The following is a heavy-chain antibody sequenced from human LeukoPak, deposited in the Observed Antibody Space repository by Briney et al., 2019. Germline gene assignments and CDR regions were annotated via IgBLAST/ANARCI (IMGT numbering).Heavy chain of an antibody. D-gene: IGHD4-11*01. CDR1: GFTFSSYA. CDR2: ISGSGGST. CDR3: AKGLQGYSSSWFDP. Sequence: GGSLRLSCAASGFTFSSYAMSWVRQAPGKGLEWVSGISGSGGSTYYADSVKGRFTISRDNSKNTLYLQMNSLRAEDTAVYYCAKGLQGYSSSWFDPWGQGTLVTVSS. J-gene: IGHJ5*02. V-gene: IGHV3-23*01.